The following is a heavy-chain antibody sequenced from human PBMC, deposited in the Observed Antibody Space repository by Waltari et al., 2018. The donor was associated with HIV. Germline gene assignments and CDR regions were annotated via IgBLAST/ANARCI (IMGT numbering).Heavy chain of an antibody. V-gene: IGHV1-2*02. CDR2: INPRTGGT. D-gene: IGHD5-18*01. CDR1: GYSFNDLY. J-gene: IGHJ2*01. Sequence: QVHLEQSAAEVQKPGSEVKVSCTASGYSFNDLYIHWVRQTPGQGPEWMGYINPRTGGTNYALKFQDRVTLTTETSISTAYLQLRRLQIDDTATYFCARGGWIQLWLFVWGRGTRVTVSS. CDR3: ARGGWIQLWLFV.